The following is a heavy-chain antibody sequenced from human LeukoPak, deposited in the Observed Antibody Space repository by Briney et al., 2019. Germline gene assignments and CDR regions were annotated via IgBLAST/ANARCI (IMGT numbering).Heavy chain of an antibody. Sequence: SETLSLTCTVSGGSISSGSYYWSWIRQPAGKGLEWIGRIYTSGSTNYNPSLKSRVTISVDTSKNQFSLKLSSVTAADTAVYYCASELMGIAMVNWFDPWGQGTLVTVSS. CDR1: GGSISSGSYY. D-gene: IGHD6-19*01. CDR2: IYTSGST. V-gene: IGHV4-61*02. CDR3: ASELMGIAMVNWFDP. J-gene: IGHJ5*02.